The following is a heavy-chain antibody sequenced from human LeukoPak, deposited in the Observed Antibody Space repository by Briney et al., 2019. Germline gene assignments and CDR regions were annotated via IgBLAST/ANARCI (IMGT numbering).Heavy chain of an antibody. CDR3: ARNSGSYYAFDY. Sequence: TGGSLRLSCAASGFTFSSYAMHWVRQAPGKRLEWVAVISYDGSNKYYADSVKGRFTISRDNSKNTLYLQMNSLRAEDTAVYYCARNSGSYYAFDYWGQGTLVTVSS. D-gene: IGHD1-26*01. CDR1: GFTFSSYA. CDR2: ISYDGSNK. J-gene: IGHJ4*02. V-gene: IGHV3-30-3*01.